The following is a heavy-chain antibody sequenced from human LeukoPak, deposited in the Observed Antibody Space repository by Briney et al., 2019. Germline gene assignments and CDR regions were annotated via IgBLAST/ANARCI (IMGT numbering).Heavy chain of an antibody. V-gene: IGHV3-74*01. D-gene: IGHD2-2*01. CDR1: GFTFSNHW. Sequence: GGSLRLSCGASGFTFSNHWMHWVRQVPGKGLVWVSCINGDGSRTSYADSVKGRFTISRDNAKNTVYLQMNSLRAEDTALYYCARDRGSTEFDYWGQGTLVTVSS. J-gene: IGHJ4*02. CDR2: INGDGSRT. CDR3: ARDRGSTEFDY.